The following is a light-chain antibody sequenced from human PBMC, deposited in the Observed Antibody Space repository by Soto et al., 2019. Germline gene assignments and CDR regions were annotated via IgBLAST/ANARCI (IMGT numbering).Light chain of an antibody. CDR3: QQNFNAPWT. V-gene: IGKV1-39*01. Sequence: DIQMTQSPSSLSASVGDRVTITCRASQSISGYLNWYQQKLGKAPKVLIFAASSLQSGVPSRFSGSASGTDFTLTISSLQPEDFATYFCQQNFNAPWTFGQGTKVEIK. CDR2: AAS. J-gene: IGKJ1*01. CDR1: QSISGY.